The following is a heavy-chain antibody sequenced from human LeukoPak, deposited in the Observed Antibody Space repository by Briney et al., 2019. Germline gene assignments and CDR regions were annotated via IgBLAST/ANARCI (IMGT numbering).Heavy chain of an antibody. J-gene: IGHJ4*02. CDR1: GYTFTSYG. V-gene: IGHV1-69-2*01. Sequence: ASVKVSCKASGYTFTSYGISWVRQAPGKGLEWMGRVDPEDGETIYAEKFQGRVTITADTSTDTAYMELSSLRSEDTAVYYCATDVLKSCYMIDWGQGTLVTVSS. CDR3: ATDVLKSCYMID. D-gene: IGHD2-2*02. CDR2: VDPEDGET.